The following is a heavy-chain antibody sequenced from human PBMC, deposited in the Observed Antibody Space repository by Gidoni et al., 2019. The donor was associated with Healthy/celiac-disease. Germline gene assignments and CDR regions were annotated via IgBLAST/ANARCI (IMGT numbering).Heavy chain of an antibody. CDR3: AKLTRRYFDL. CDR1: GFTFSSYA. J-gene: IGHJ2*01. V-gene: IGHV3-23*04. Sequence: EVQLVEPGGGLVQPGGSLRLSCAASGFTFSSYAMSWVRQAPGTGLEWVSAISGSGDSTYYADSVKGRFTISRDNSKNTLYLQRNSLRAEDTAVYYCAKLTRRYFDLWGRGTLVTVSS. CDR2: ISGSGDST. D-gene: IGHD1-20*01.